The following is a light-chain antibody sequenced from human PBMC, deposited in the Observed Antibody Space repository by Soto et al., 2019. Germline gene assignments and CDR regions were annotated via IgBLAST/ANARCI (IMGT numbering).Light chain of an antibody. Sequence: QMTQSASTLSGSLGDRVTLTCRASQTISSWLAWYQQKPGKAPKLLIYDASRLQSGVPSRFSGSGGGTDFTLSISSVQPEDFATYFCQQYPDGTFGQGTKVDIK. CDR1: QTISSW. CDR2: DAS. CDR3: QQYPDGT. V-gene: IGKV1-5*01. J-gene: IGKJ1*01.